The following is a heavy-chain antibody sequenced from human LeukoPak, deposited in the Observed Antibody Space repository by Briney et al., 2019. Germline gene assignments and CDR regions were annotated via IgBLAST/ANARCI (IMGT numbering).Heavy chain of an antibody. CDR1: GFSLSSYA. V-gene: IGHV3-23*01. Sequence: PGGSLRLSCAGSGFSLSSYATAWVRQAPGKGMKWVSGIGAGGTDTYYADAVKGRFTISKDKSKTLLYLQMNSLRAEDTALYHCAKDLTYGDGRWEFDLWGQGTLVTVSS. CDR2: IGAGGTDT. CDR3: AKDLTYGDGRWEFDL. J-gene: IGHJ5*02. D-gene: IGHD4-17*01.